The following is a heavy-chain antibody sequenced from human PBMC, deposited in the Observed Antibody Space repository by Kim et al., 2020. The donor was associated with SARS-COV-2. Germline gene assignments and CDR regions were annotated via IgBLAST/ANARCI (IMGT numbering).Heavy chain of an antibody. CDR2: INSDGSST. CDR1: GFTFSSYW. J-gene: IGHJ6*02. CDR3: ARGSGYYLRGMDV. D-gene: IGHD3-3*01. V-gene: IGHV3-74*01. Sequence: GGSLRLSCAASGFTFSSYWMHWARQAPGKGLVWVSRINSDGSSTSYADSVKGRFTISRDNAKNTLYLQMNSLRAEDTAVYYCARGSGYYLRGMDVWGQGTTVTVSS.